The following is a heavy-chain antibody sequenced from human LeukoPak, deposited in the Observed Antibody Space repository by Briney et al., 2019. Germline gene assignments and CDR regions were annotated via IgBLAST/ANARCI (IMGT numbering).Heavy chain of an antibody. Sequence: GGSLRLSCAASGFTFSSYAMHWVRQAPGKGLEWVAVISYDGSNKYYADSVKGRFTISRDNSENTLYLQMKSLRAEDTAIYYCARGREWVVVPTAVDVWGHGTTVTVSS. CDR3: ARGREWVVVPTAVDV. V-gene: IGHV3-30*07. J-gene: IGHJ6*02. CDR2: ISYDGSNK. CDR1: GFTFSSYA. D-gene: IGHD2-2*01.